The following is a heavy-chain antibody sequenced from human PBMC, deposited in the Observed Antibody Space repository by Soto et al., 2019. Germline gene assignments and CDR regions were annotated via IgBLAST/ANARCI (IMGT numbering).Heavy chain of an antibody. CDR2: IIPIFGTA. CDR3: ARRRAQYYYDSSGYYYYYGMDV. Sequence: QVQLVQSGAEVKKPGSSVKVSCKASGGTFSSYAISWVRQAPGQGLEWMGGIIPIFGTAHYAQKFQGRVTITADESTSTAYMELSSLRSEDTAVYYCARRRAQYYYDSSGYYYYYGMDVWGQGTTVTVSS. D-gene: IGHD3-22*01. J-gene: IGHJ6*02. CDR1: GGTFSSYA. V-gene: IGHV1-69*01.